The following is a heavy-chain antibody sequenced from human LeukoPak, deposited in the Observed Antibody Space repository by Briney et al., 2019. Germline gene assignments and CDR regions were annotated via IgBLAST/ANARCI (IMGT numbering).Heavy chain of an antibody. Sequence: GGSLRLSCAASGFTFSSYAMSWVRQAPGKGLEWVSAISGSGGSTYYADSVKGRFTTSRDNSKNTLYLQMNSLRAEDTAVYYCARGSNYYDSSGNTYFDYWGQGTLVTVSS. D-gene: IGHD3-22*01. CDR3: ARGSNYYDSSGNTYFDY. V-gene: IGHV3-23*01. CDR2: ISGSGGST. J-gene: IGHJ4*02. CDR1: GFTFSSYA.